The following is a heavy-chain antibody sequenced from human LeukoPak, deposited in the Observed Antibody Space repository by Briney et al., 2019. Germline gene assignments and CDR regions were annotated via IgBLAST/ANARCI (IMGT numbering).Heavy chain of an antibody. CDR3: VRPYFSFWYFDY. CDR2: ISSSGSPI. V-gene: IGHV3-48*03. CDR1: GFTFRSDE. J-gene: IGHJ4*02. Sequence: PGGSLILSWVVSGFTFRSDEMDWVRQAPGKGLEWVSHISSSGSPIYYADSVKGRFTISRDNAKNSLYLQLNNLRAEDTAVSYCVRPYFSFWYFDYWGQGTLVTVSS. D-gene: IGHD2/OR15-2a*01.